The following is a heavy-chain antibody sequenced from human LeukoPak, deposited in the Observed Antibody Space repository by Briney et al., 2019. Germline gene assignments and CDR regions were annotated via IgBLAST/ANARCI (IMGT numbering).Heavy chain of an antibody. CDR2: IYTSGST. Sequence: SETLSLTCTVSGGSISSYYWSWIRQPAGEGLEWIGRIYTSGSTNYNPSLKSRVTMSVDTSKNQFSLKLSSVTAADTAVYYCARDSGIAAARAFDYWGQGTLVTVSS. J-gene: IGHJ4*02. CDR1: GGSISSYY. CDR3: ARDSGIAAARAFDY. V-gene: IGHV4-4*07. D-gene: IGHD6-13*01.